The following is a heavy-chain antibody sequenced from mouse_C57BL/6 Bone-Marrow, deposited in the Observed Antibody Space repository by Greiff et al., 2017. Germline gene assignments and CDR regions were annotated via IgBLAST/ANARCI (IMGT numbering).Heavy chain of an antibody. Sequence: EVKLMESGGGLVKPGGSLKLSCAASGFTFSDYGMHWVRQAPEKGLEWVAYISSGSSTIYYADTVKGRFTISRDNAKNTLFLQMTSLRSEDTAMYYCARGSFPTVGYFDYWGQGTTLTVSS. CDR1: GFTFSDYG. V-gene: IGHV5-17*01. CDR2: ISSGSSTI. J-gene: IGHJ2*01. D-gene: IGHD1-1*01. CDR3: ARGSFPTVGYFDY.